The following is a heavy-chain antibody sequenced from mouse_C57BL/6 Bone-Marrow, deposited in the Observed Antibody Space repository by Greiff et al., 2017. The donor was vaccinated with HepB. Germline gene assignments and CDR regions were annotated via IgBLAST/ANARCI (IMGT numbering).Heavy chain of an antibody. D-gene: IGHD1-1*01. CDR1: GYAFSSSW. J-gene: IGHJ4*01. CDR2: IYPGDGDT. V-gene: IGHV1-82*01. CDR3: ARSTYYYGSSWGAMDY. Sequence: VQLQESGPELVKPGASVKISCKASGYAFSSSWMNWVKQRPGKGLEWIGRIYPGDGDTNYNGKFKGKATLTADKSSSTAYMQLSSLTSEDSSVYFCARSTYYYGSSWGAMDYWGQGTSVTVSS.